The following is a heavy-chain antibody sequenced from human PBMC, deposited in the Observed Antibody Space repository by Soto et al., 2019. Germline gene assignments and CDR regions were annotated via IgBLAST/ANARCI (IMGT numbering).Heavy chain of an antibody. CDR2: INHSGTS. Sequence: XTLSLPGAVYGGSLSGFSWNWIRQPPGRGLEWIGEINHSGTSNYNPSLKSRVTILPDTSKNHFSLKLTSVTAADTAVYYCASVEETGTPLRGPYYYYGMDVWGQGTTVTVSS. CDR1: GGSLSGFS. D-gene: IGHD1-1*01. CDR3: ASVEETGTPLRGPYYYYGMDV. V-gene: IGHV4-34*01. J-gene: IGHJ6*02.